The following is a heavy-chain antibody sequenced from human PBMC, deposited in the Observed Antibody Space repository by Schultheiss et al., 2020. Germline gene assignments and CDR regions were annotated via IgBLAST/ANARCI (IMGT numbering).Heavy chain of an antibody. V-gene: IGHV4-39*01. CDR3: SSSPPKVVRGGPPGGLY. CDR2: FYFGGST. CDR1: GGSISSRSYY. D-gene: IGHD3-10*01. Sequence: SETLSLTCTVSGGSISSRSYYWGWIRQPPGKGLEWIGSFYFGGSTNYNPSLKSRFTMSVDTSKNQFSLKLSSVTAADTAVYYCSSSPPKVVRGGPPGGLYWGQGNLGTVSS. J-gene: IGHJ4*02.